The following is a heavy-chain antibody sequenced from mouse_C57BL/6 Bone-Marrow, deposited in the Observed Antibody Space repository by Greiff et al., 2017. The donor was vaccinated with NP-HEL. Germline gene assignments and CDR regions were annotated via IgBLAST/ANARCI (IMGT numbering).Heavy chain of an antibody. Sequence: QVQLQQSGAELVRPGTSVKVSCKASGYAFTNYLIEWVKQRPGQGLEWIGVINPGGGGTNYNGKFKGKATLPADKSSSTAYMQLSSLTSEDSAVYFCARSGIPFDYWGQGTTLTVSS. V-gene: IGHV1-54*01. CDR1: GYAFTNYL. CDR2: INPGGGGT. CDR3: ARSGIPFDY. D-gene: IGHD4-1*01. J-gene: IGHJ2*01.